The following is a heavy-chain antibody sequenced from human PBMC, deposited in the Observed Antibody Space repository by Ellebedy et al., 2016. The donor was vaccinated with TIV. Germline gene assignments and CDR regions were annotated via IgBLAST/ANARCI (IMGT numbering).Heavy chain of an antibody. V-gene: IGHV3-30-3*01. J-gene: IGHJ2*01. D-gene: IGHD4-17*01. CDR2: VSYDGFTT. CDR3: VRGKGYDFGEE. Sequence: PGGSLRLSCAAFGFTFTSYGLHWVRQAPGKGLEWVAFVSYDGFTTYYTNSVKGRFSISRDNSKSTLFLQLTRLRVEDTAVYFCVRGKGYDFGEEWGRGSLVSVSS. CDR1: GFTFTSYG.